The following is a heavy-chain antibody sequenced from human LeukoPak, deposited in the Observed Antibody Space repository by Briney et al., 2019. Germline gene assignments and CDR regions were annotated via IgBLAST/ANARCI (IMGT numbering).Heavy chain of an antibody. V-gene: IGHV3-48*04. CDR2: ISSSGSTI. J-gene: IGHJ4*02. CDR1: GFTFSSYS. Sequence: PGGSLRLSCAASGFTFSSYSMNWVRQAPGKGLEWVSYISSSGSTIYYADSVKGRFTISRDNAKNSLYLQMNSLRAEDTAVYYCARESVVRGVKVNYFDYWGQGTLVTVSS. D-gene: IGHD3-10*01. CDR3: ARESVVRGVKVNYFDY.